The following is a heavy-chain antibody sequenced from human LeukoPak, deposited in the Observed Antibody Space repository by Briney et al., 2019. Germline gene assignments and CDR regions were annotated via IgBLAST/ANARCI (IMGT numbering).Heavy chain of an antibody. CDR2: IKQDGSEK. J-gene: IGHJ4*02. CDR1: GFTFSSYW. CDR3: ARVRTYGSARTPYYFDY. D-gene: IGHD3-10*01. V-gene: IGHV3-7*01. Sequence: GGSLRLSCAASGFTFSSYWMSWVRQAPGKGLEWVANIKQDGSEKYYVDSVKGRFTISGDNAKNSLYLHMNSLRAEDTAVYYCARVRTYGSARTPYYFDYWGQGTLVTVSS.